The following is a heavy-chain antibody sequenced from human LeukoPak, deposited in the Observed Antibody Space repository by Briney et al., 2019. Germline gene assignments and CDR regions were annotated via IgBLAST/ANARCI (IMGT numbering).Heavy chain of an antibody. CDR2: ISSSGTI. V-gene: IGHV3-48*04. J-gene: IGHJ4*02. D-gene: IGHD3-10*01. CDR3: ARGGYYFDY. CDR1: GFTFSTYS. Sequence: GGSLRLSCAASGFTFSTYSMNWVRQAPGKGLEWVSYISSSGTIYYADSVKGRFTISRDNAKNSLYLQVNSLRAEDTAVYYCARGGYYFDYWGQGTLVTVSS.